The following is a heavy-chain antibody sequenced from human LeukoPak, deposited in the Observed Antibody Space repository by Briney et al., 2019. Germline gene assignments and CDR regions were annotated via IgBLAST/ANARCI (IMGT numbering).Heavy chain of an antibody. CDR3: ATLPYGSGVYYFEY. J-gene: IGHJ4*02. Sequence: SESLCFNITVAGGSIGSSSYYWGWIRQPPGKGLEWIGSIYYSGSTYYNPSLKSRVTISVDTSKNQFSLKLSSVTAADTAVYYCATLPYGSGVYYFEYWGQGTLVTVSS. CDR2: IYYSGST. V-gene: IGHV4-39*01. D-gene: IGHD3-10*01. CDR1: GGSIGSSSYY.